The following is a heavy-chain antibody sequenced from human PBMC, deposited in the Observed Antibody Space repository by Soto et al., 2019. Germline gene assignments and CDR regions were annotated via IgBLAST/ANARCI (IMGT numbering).Heavy chain of an antibody. D-gene: IGHD5-12*01. V-gene: IGHV3-30*18. CDR3: AKDLYSGYEDYYYGMDV. Sequence: PGGSLRLSCAASGFTFSSYGMHWVRQAPGKGLEWVAVISYDGSNKYYADSVKGRFTISRDNSKNTLYLQMNSLRAEDTAVYYCAKDLYSGYEDYYYGMDVWGQGTTVTVSS. CDR1: GFTFSSYG. CDR2: ISYDGSNK. J-gene: IGHJ6*02.